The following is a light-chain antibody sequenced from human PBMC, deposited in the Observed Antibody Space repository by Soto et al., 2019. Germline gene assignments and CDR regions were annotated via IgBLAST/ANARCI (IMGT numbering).Light chain of an antibody. CDR2: TNS. V-gene: IGLV1-44*01. CDR3: AAWDDSLNGLV. J-gene: IGLJ1*01. CDR1: SSNIGSNT. Sequence: QSVLTQPPSASGTPGQRVTISCSGSSSNIGSNTVKWYQHLPGTAPKLLIYTNSQRPSGVPDRFSGSKSGTSASLAISGLQSEDEADYDCAAWDDSLNGLVFGTGTKVTVL.